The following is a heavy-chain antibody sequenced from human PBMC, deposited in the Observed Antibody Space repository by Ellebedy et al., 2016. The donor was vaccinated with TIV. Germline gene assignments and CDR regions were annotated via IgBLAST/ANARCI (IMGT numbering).Heavy chain of an antibody. V-gene: IGHV5-51*01. CDR3: ARHGGSSGWTFDY. J-gene: IGHJ4*02. CDR2: IYPGDSDT. Sequence: KVSCXGSGYSFTSYWIGWVRQMPGKGLEWMGIIYPGDSDTRYSPSFQGQVTISADKSISTAYLQWSSLKASDTAMYYCARHGGSSGWTFDYWGQGTLVTVSS. D-gene: IGHD6-19*01. CDR1: GYSFTSYW.